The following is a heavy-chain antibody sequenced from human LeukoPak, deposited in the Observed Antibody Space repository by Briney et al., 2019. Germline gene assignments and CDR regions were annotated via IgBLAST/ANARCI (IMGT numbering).Heavy chain of an antibody. CDR1: GFTFSSYA. D-gene: IGHD3-22*01. CDR2: ISGSGGAT. J-gene: IGHJ4*02. CDR3: AKEGGRYYDSSGNY. Sequence: GGSLRLSCAASGFTFSSYAMSWVRQAPGKGLEWVPAISGSGGATYYADSVKGRFTISRDNSKNTLYLQMNSLRAEDTAVFYCAKEGGRYYDSSGNYWGQGALVTVPS. V-gene: IGHV3-23*01.